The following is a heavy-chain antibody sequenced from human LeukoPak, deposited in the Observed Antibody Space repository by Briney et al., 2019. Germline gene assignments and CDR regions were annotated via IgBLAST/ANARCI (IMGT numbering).Heavy chain of an antibody. D-gene: IGHD3-3*01. V-gene: IGHV3-7*01. CDR3: ARMDYDFWSGYSIDY. J-gene: IGHJ4*02. CDR1: GFTFSSYW. Sequence: GGSLRLSCAASGFTFSSYWMSWVRQAPGKGLEWVANIKQDGSEKYYVDSVKGRFTISRDNAKNSLYLQMNSLRAEDTVVYYCARMDYDFWSGYSIDYWGQGTLVTVPS. CDR2: IKQDGSEK.